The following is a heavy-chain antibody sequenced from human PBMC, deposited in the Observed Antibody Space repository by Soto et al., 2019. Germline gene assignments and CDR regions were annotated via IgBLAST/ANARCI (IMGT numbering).Heavy chain of an antibody. V-gene: IGHV4-59*01. J-gene: IGHJ4*02. CDR3: ARVWNYYDSSGYIDY. CDR2: IYYSGST. Sequence: SETLSLTCTVSGGSISSYYWSWIRQPPGKGLEWIGYIYYSGSTNYNPSLKSRVTISVDTSKNQFSLKPSSVTAADTAVYYCARVWNYYDSSGYIDYWGQGTLVTVSS. D-gene: IGHD3-22*01. CDR1: GGSISSYY.